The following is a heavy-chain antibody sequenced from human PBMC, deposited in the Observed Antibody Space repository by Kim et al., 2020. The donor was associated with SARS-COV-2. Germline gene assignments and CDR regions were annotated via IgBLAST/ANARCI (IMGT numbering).Heavy chain of an antibody. CDR2: FDPEDGET. Sequence: ASVKVSCKVSGYTLTELSMHWVRQAPGKGLEWMGGFDPEDGETIYAQKFQGRVTMTEDTSTDTAYMELSSLRSEDTAVYYCATVNVVVTARAWFDPWGQGTLVTVSS. J-gene: IGHJ5*02. CDR3: ATVNVVVTARAWFDP. V-gene: IGHV1-24*01. D-gene: IGHD2-21*02. CDR1: GYTLTELS.